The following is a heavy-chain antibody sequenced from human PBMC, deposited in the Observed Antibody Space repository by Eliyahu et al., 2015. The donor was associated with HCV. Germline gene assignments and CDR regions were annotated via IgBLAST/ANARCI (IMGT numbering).Heavy chain of an antibody. CDR2: ISGSGGST. CDR3: ARVVVPAVLFYYYGMDV. CDR1: GFTFSRYA. J-gene: IGHJ6*02. V-gene: IGHV3-23*01. Sequence: EVQLLESGGGLVQPGGSLRXSCAASGFTFSRYAMSWVRQAPGKGLEWVSAISGSGGSTYYADSVKGRFTISRDNSKNTLYLQMNSLRAEDTAVYYCARVVVPAVLFYYYGMDVWGQGTTVTVSS. D-gene: IGHD2-2*01.